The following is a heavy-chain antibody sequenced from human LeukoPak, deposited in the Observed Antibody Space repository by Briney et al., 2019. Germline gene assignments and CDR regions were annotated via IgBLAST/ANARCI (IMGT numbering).Heavy chain of an antibody. J-gene: IGHJ4*02. Sequence: ASVKVSCKASGGTFSSYAISWVRQAPGQGLEWMGGIIPIFGTANYAQKFQGRVTITADESTSTAYMKLSSLRSEDTAVYYCARDYYGSGSYYKPFDYWGQGTLVTVSS. CDR3: ARDYYGSGSYYKPFDY. CDR1: GGTFSSYA. D-gene: IGHD3-10*01. CDR2: IIPIFGTA. V-gene: IGHV1-69*13.